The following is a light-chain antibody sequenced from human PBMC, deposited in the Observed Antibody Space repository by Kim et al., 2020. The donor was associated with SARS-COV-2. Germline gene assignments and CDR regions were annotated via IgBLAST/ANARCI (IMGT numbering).Light chain of an antibody. V-gene: IGLV3-19*01. Sequence: LGQTVRITCQGDSLRSYYASWYQQKPGQAPVLVIYGKNNRPSGTPDRFSGSSSGNTASLTITGAQAEDEADYYCNSRDSSGNHFVVFGGGTQLTVL. CDR2: GKN. CDR3: NSRDSSGNHFVV. CDR1: SLRSYY. J-gene: IGLJ2*01.